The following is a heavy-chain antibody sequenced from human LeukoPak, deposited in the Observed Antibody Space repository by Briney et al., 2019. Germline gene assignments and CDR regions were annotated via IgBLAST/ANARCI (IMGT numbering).Heavy chain of an antibody. CDR2: IYHSGST. D-gene: IGHD2-15*01. CDR1: GGSISSGGYS. Sequence: SETLSLTCAVSGGSISSGGYSWSWIRQPPGKGLEWIGFIYHSGSTYYNPSLKSRVTISVDTSKNQFSLKLSSVTAADTAVYYCARATRYCSGGSCLYYFDYWGQGTLVTVSS. CDR3: ARATRYCSGGSCLYYFDY. J-gene: IGHJ4*02. V-gene: IGHV4-30-2*01.